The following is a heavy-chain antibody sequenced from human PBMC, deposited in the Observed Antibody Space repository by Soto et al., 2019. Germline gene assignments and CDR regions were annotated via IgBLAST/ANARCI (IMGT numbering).Heavy chain of an antibody. CDR1: GFTFDDYA. D-gene: IGHD2-15*01. CDR2: ISGNSDNI. CDR3: AKDLGSAVWFDP. V-gene: IGHV3-9*01. J-gene: IGHJ5*02. Sequence: ESGGGLVQPGRSLRLSCATSGFTFDDYAMHWVRQAPGKGLEWVSGISGNSDNIAYADSVKGRFTISRDNAKNSLYVQMNSLRAEDTALYYCAKDLGSAVWFDPWGRGTLVTVSS.